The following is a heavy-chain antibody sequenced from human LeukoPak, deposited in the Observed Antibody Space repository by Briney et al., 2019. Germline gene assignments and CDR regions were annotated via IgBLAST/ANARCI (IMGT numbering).Heavy chain of an antibody. J-gene: IGHJ4*02. CDR3: ARDPHDTGWLGVFDY. Sequence: GGSLRLSCAASGFTFSSYSMNWVRQAPGKGLEWVSSISSSSSYIYYADSVKGRFTISRDNSKNTLYLQMNSLRAEDTAVYYCARDPHDTGWLGVFDYWGQGTLVTVSS. D-gene: IGHD6-19*01. CDR1: GFTFSSYS. CDR2: ISSSSSYI. V-gene: IGHV3-21*01.